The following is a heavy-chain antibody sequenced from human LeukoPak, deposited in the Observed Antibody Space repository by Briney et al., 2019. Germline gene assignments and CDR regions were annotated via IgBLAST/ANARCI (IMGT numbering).Heavy chain of an antibody. J-gene: IGHJ4*02. V-gene: IGHV3-9*01. CDR1: GFTFDDYA. Sequence: PGGSLRLSCAASGFTFDDYAMHWVRQAPGKGLEWVSGISWNSGSIGYADSVKGRFTISRDNAKNSLYLQMNSLRVEDTAVYYCARAATYNWNDVNYWGQGTLVTVSS. CDR2: ISWNSGSI. CDR3: ARAATYNWNDVNY. D-gene: IGHD1-20*01.